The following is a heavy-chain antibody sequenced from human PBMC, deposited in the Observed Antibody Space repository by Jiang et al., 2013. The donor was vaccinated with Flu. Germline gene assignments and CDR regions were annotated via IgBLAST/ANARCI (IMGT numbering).Heavy chain of an antibody. D-gene: IGHD6-13*01. CDR3: AHSWYDSNWFDP. CDR1: GYSFTSYW. V-gene: IGHV5-10-1*01. CDR2: IDPSDSYT. J-gene: IGHJ5*02. Sequence: SLRISCKGSGYSFTSYWISWVRQMPGKGLEWMGRIDPSDSYTNYSPSFQGHVTISADKSISTAYLQWSSLKASDTAMYYCAHSWYDSNWFDPWGQGTLVTVSS.